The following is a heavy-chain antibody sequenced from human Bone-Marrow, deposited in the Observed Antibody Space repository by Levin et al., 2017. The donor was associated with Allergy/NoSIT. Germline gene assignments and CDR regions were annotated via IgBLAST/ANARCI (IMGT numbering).Heavy chain of an antibody. Sequence: GESLKISCAASGFTFSGSAMHWVRQASGKGLEWVGRIRSKANSYATAYAASVKGRFTISRDDSKNTAYLQMNSLKTEDTAVYYCTRHRPVGYCSGGSCYDWPDFDYWGQGTLVTVSS. CDR2: IRSKANSYAT. V-gene: IGHV3-73*01. J-gene: IGHJ4*02. D-gene: IGHD2-15*01. CDR3: TRHRPVGYCSGGSCYDWPDFDY. CDR1: GFTFSGSA.